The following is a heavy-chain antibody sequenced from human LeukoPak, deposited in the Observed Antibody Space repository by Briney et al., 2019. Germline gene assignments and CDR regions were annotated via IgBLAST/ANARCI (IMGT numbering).Heavy chain of an antibody. J-gene: IGHJ6*02. CDR1: GFTFSNYA. D-gene: IGHD3-10*01. CDR3: ARDRYYGSGSYELGMDV. CDR2: ISSSSGTI. Sequence: GGSLRLSCAASGFTFSNYAMSWVRQAPGKGLEWVSYISSSSGTITYADSVKGRFTISRDNAKNSLSLQMNSLRDDDTAVYYCARDRYYGSGSYELGMDVWGQGTTVTVSS. V-gene: IGHV3-48*02.